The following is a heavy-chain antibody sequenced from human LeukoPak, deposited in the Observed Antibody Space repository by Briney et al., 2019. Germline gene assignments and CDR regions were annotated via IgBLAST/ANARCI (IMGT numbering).Heavy chain of an antibody. V-gene: IGHV3-66*02. D-gene: IGHD3-22*01. CDR3: ARGSAYSH. Sequence: PGGSLRLSCAASGFTVSTNYMSWVRQAPGKRLEWVSVIYSGDSTYYADSVKGRFTISRDNSKNMLYLQMNSLRAEDTAGYYCARGSAYSHWGQGTLVTVSS. CDR2: IYSGDST. J-gene: IGHJ4*02. CDR1: GFTVSTNY.